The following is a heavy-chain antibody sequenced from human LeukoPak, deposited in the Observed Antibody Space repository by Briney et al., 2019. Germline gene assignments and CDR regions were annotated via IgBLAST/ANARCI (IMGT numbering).Heavy chain of an antibody. V-gene: IGHV3-30*04. CDR2: ISYDGSNK. CDR1: GFTFSSYA. J-gene: IGHJ4*02. D-gene: IGHD6-6*01. CDR3: ARDRIAARPVSEVFDY. Sequence: TGGSLRLSCAASGFTFSSYAMHWVRQAPGKGLEWVAVISYDGSNKYYADSVKGRFTISRDNSKNTLYLQMNSLRAEDTAVYYCARDRIAARPVSEVFDYWGQGTPVTVS.